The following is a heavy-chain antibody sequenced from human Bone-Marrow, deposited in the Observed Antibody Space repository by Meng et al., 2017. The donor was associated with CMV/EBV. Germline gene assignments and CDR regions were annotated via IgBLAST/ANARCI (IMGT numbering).Heavy chain of an antibody. CDR3: AGYPSMTPLLVDYFYGMDV. Sequence: ASVKVSCKASGYTFTSYYMHWVRQAPGQGLEWMGRINPSGGSTNYAQKFQGRVTMTRDTSTSTAYMELSSLRSADPAAYYCAGYPSMTPLLVDYFYGMDVWGQGTTVTVSS. J-gene: IGHJ6*02. CDR2: INPSGGST. CDR1: GYTFTSYY. D-gene: IGHD2-21*01. V-gene: IGHV1-46*01.